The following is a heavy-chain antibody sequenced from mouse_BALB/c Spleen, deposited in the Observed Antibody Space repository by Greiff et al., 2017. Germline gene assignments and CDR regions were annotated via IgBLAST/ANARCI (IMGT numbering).Heavy chain of an antibody. CDR2: INSNGGST. J-gene: IGHJ4*01. CDR1: GFTFSSYG. CDR3: ARDHDYDAMDY. V-gene: IGHV5-6-3*01. Sequence: DVKLVESGGGLVQPGGSLKLSCAASGFTFSSYGMSWVRQTPDKRLELVATINSNGGSTYYPDSVKGRFTISRDNAKNTLYLQMSSLKSEDTAMYYCARDHDYDAMDYWGQGTSVTVSS.